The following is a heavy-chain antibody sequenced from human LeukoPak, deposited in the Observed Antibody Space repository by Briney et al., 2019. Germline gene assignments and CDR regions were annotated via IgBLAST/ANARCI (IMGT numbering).Heavy chain of an antibody. Sequence: GGSLRLSCAASGFSVSTKYMNWVRQAPGKGLEWVSIIYSGGSTYYADSVKGRFTISRDTSKNTLSLQMNSLRAEDAAVYYCARTPLLGYCSSTSCYAGDYWGQGTLVTVSS. CDR2: IYSGGST. D-gene: IGHD2-2*01. CDR3: ARTPLLGYCSSTSCYAGDY. CDR1: GFSVSTKY. V-gene: IGHV3-53*01. J-gene: IGHJ4*02.